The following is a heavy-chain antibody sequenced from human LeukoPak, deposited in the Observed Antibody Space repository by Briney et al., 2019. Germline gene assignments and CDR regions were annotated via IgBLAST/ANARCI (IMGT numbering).Heavy chain of an antibody. CDR3: AKDMRDYYSSGSYSPGRYYYGMDV. V-gene: IGHV3-48*03. Sequence: GGSLRLSCAASGFTLTNYEMNWVRQAPGKGLEWVSHISSSGTTEYYADSVKGRFTISRDNSKNSLYLQMNSLRTEDTALYYCAKDMRDYYSSGSYSPGRYYYGMDVWGQGTTDTVSS. CDR1: GFTLTNYE. J-gene: IGHJ6*02. D-gene: IGHD3-10*01. CDR2: ISSSGTTE.